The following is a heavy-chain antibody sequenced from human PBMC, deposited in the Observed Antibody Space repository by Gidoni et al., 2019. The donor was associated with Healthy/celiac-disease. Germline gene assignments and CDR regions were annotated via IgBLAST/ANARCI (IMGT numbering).Heavy chain of an antibody. CDR1: GVTFSSYA. J-gene: IGHJ4*02. CDR3: AKDLGDSSGYFDY. V-gene: IGHV3-23*01. CDR2: ISGSGGST. Sequence: EVQLLECGGGLVQTGGSLRLSCAASGVTFSSYAMSWVRQAPGKGLEWVSAISGSGGSTYYADSVKGRFTISRDNSKNTLYLQMNSLRAEDTAVYYCAKDLGDSSGYFDYWGQGTLVTVSS. D-gene: IGHD3-22*01.